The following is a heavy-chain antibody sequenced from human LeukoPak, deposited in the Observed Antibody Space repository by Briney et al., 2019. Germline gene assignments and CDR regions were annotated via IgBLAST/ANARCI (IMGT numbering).Heavy chain of an antibody. CDR1: GFTFSDYY. D-gene: IGHD3-22*01. CDR2: ISSSGSTI. Sequence: GGSLRLSCAASGFTFSDYYMSWIRQAPGKGLEWVSYISSSGSTIYYADSVKGRFTISRDNAKNSLYLQMNSLRAEDTAVYYCARDWVVVDHDAFDIWGQGTMVTVSP. V-gene: IGHV3-11*04. CDR3: ARDWVVVDHDAFDI. J-gene: IGHJ3*02.